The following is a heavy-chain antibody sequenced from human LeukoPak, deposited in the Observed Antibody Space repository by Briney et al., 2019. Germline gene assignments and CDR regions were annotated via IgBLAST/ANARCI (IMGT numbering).Heavy chain of an antibody. J-gene: IGHJ6*03. CDR1: GFTFSSYE. Sequence: GGSLRLSCAASGFTFSSYEMNWVRQAPGKGLEWVSYISSSGSTIYYADSVKGRFTISRDNAKNSLYLQMNSLRAEDTAVYYCARCTYYYYYMDVWGKGTTVTVSS. CDR2: ISSSGSTI. D-gene: IGHD2-8*01. CDR3: ARCTYYYYYMDV. V-gene: IGHV3-48*03.